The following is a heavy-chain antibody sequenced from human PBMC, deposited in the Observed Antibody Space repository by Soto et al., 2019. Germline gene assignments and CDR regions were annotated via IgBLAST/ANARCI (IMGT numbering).Heavy chain of an antibody. V-gene: IGHV3-23*01. Sequence: EVHLLESGGGLVQPGGSLRLSCAGSGFTFINYAMNWVRQAPGKGLEWVSSISGGGDAAFFPDSVRGRFTISRDNSQNTVTLQVNSLGVDDTAVYYCARKVLGSASRPNYWYFDLWGRGTLVTVSS. CDR2: ISGGGDAA. J-gene: IGHJ2*01. CDR1: GFTFINYA. CDR3: ARKVLGSASRPNYWYFDL. D-gene: IGHD3-10*01.